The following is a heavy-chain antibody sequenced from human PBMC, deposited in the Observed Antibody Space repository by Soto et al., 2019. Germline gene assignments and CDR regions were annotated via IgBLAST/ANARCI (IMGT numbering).Heavy chain of an antibody. CDR3: VRQGFGRLHGLVDG. J-gene: IGHJ6*02. Sequence: PSETLSLTCTVSDDSSSSYKWSWIRQPPGRRLEWIGYIDSNGGTSYNPSLQSRVTILIDTSTKQFSLKLSSVTAADTAVYYCVRQGFGRLHGLVDGWGQGTTVT. V-gene: IGHV4-59*08. CDR2: IDSNGGT. D-gene: IGHD3-10*01. CDR1: DDSSSSYK.